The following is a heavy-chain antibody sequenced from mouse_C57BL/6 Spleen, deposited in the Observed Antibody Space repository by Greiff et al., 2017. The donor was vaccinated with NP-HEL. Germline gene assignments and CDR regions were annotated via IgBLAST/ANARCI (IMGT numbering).Heavy chain of an antibody. CDR2: ISSGSSTI. CDR1: GFTFSDYG. D-gene: IGHD2-4*01. Sequence: ESGGGLVKPGGSLKLSCAASGFTFSDYGMHWVRQAPEKGLEWVAYISSGSSTIYYADTVKGRFTISRDNAKNTLFLQRTSLRSADTAMYDGAGGAYYDYDRGFEGWGTGTTVTVSS. CDR3: AGGAYYDYDRGFEG. J-gene: IGHJ1*03. V-gene: IGHV5-17*01.